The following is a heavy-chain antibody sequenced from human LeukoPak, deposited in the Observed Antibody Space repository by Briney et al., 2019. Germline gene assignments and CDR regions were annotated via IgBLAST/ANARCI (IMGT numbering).Heavy chain of an antibody. D-gene: IGHD5-24*01. J-gene: IGHJ4*02. V-gene: IGHV3-23*01. CDR3: VKGSEISRPYYFDY. CDR2: ITGGGGDT. CDR1: GFTFSSYA. Sequence: PGGSLRLSCAASGFTFSSYAMSWVRQTPEKGLEWVSAITGGGGDTFHADSVKGRFTISRDNSRNTLYLQMNSLRAEDTAMYHCVKGSEISRPYYFDYWGQGALVTVSS.